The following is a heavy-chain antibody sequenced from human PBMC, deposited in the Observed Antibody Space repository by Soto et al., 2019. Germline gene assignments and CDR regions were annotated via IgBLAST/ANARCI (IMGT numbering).Heavy chain of an antibody. D-gene: IGHD3-3*01. Sequence: PVGSLRLSCAASGFTFDDYAMHWVRQAPGKGLEWVGRIRSKANNYATSYAVSVKGKFTISRDDSRNTAYLHMNSLKTEDTAVYYCARGVYDFWSGHPKGLDYWGQGTVVTVSS. J-gene: IGHJ4*02. CDR3: ARGVYDFWSGHPKGLDY. CDR2: IRSKANNYAT. CDR1: GFTFDDYA. V-gene: IGHV3-73*01.